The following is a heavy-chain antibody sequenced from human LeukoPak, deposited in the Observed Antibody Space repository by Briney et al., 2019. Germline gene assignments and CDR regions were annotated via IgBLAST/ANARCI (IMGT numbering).Heavy chain of an antibody. J-gene: IGHJ4*02. CDR3: AREVKGYCSGGSCSSTLGY. V-gene: IGHV3-33*08. CDR2: IWYDGSNK. CDR1: GFTFSDFW. D-gene: IGHD2-15*01. Sequence: GGSLRLSCAASGFTFSDFWMSWVRQAPGKGLEWVAVIWYDGSNKYYADSVKGRFTISRDNSKNTLYLQMNSLRAEDTAAYYCAREVKGYCSGGSCSSTLGYWGQGTLVTVSS.